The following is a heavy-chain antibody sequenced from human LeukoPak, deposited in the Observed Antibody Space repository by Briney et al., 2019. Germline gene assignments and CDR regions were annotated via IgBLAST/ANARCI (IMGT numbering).Heavy chain of an antibody. CDR2: IYYSGST. CDR3: ARDVSLYYYDSKDAFDI. V-gene: IGHV4-59*01. CDR1: GGSISSYY. D-gene: IGHD3-22*01. Sequence: PSETLSLTCTVSGGSISSYYWSWVRQPPGKGLEWIGYIYYSGSTNYNPSLKSRVTISVDTSKNQFSLKLSSVTAADTAVYYCARDVSLYYYDSKDAFDIWGQGTMVTVSS. J-gene: IGHJ3*02.